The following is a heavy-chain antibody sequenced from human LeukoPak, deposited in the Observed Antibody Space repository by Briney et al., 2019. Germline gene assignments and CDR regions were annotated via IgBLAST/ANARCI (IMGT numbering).Heavy chain of an antibody. CDR2: IIPIFGTA. CDR3: AREVEEYCSGGCCYGAHY. D-gene: IGHD2-15*01. J-gene: IGHJ4*02. Sequence: GASVKVSCKASGGTFSSYAISWVRQAPGQGLEWMGGIIPIFGTANYAQKFQGRVTITADESTSTAYMELSSLRSEDTAVYYCAREVEEYCSGGCCYGAHYWGQGTLVTVSS. V-gene: IGHV1-69*13. CDR1: GGTFSSYA.